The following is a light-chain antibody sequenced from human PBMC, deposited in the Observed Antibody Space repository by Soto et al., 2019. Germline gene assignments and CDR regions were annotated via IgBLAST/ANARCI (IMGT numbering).Light chain of an antibody. CDR1: QRVSNN. CDR2: GAX. V-gene: IGKV3-15*01. CDR3: QQYNKCTPIT. Sequence: EIVLTQCPCRLSLSPGESATLSCRASQRVSNNYLAGYEQNPGQATRLLXXGAXTRATAILARFSGSGSGREFTLTISSLQSEDFVVYYCQQYNKCTPITVGQGTRLEIK. J-gene: IGKJ5*01.